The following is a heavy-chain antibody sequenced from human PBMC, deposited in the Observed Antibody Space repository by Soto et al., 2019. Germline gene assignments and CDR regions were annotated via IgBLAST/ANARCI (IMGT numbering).Heavy chain of an antibody. CDR3: ARDGSYYDVLTEHYFDV. Sequence: QVQLVESGGGVVQPGRSLRLSCAASGFTFSSYAMHWVRQAPGKGLEWVAVISDDGTNKDYADSVQGRFTISRDKSKSTLDLQMDSLRPEDTAVYYCARDGSYYDVLTEHYFDVWGQGTLVSFSA. V-gene: IGHV3-30*04. CDR2: ISDDGTNK. J-gene: IGHJ4*02. D-gene: IGHD3-9*01. CDR1: GFTFSSYA.